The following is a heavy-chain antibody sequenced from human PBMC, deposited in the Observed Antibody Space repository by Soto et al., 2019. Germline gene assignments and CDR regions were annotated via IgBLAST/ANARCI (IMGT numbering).Heavy chain of an antibody. CDR3: ARGTTVVTIVYYYYGMDV. Sequence: SVKVSCKASGGTFSSYAISWVRQAPGQGLEWMGGIIPIFGTANYAQKFQGRVTITADESTSTAYMELSSLRSEDTAVYYCARGTTVVTIVYYYYGMDVWGQGTTVTVSS. V-gene: IGHV1-69*13. CDR2: IIPIFGTA. CDR1: GGTFSSYA. D-gene: IGHD4-17*01. J-gene: IGHJ6*02.